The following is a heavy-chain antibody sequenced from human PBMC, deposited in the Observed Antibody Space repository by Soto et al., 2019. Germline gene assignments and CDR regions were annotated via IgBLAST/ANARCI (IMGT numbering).Heavy chain of an antibody. CDR2: ISSSSSYI. D-gene: IGHD3-3*01. V-gene: IGHV3-21*03. CDR1: GFTFSSYI. CDR3: TRDLEWLSWDY. J-gene: IGHJ4*02. Sequence: GGSLRLGCAASGFTFSSYIMNWVRQAPGKGLEWVSSISSSSSYIYYADSVKGRFTISKSIAYLQMNSLKTEDTAVYYCTRDLEWLSWDYWGQGTLVTVSS.